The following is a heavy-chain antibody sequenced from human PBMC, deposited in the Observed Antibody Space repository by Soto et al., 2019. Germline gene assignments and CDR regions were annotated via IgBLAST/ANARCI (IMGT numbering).Heavy chain of an antibody. CDR2: IYWDDDK. Sequence: QITLKESGPTLVKPTQTLTLTCTFSGFSLSTSGVGVGWIRQPPGKALEWLALIYWDDDKRYSPSLKSRLTIXKXXSKNQVVHTMTNMDPVDTATYYCAHSTRTIDAFDIWGQGTMVTVSS. CDR3: AHSTRTIDAFDI. CDR1: GFSLSTSGVG. J-gene: IGHJ3*02. V-gene: IGHV2-5*02. D-gene: IGHD2-15*01.